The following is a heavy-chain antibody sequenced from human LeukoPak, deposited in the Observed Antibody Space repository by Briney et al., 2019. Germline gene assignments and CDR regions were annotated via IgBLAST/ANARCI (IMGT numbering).Heavy chain of an antibody. D-gene: IGHD1-7*01. CDR3: ARDPDNWNYFGDY. Sequence: PGGSLRLSCAASGFTFSSYAMHWVRQAPGKGLEWVAVISYDGSNKYYADSVKGRFTISRDNSKNTLYLQMNSLRAEDTAAYYCARDPDNWNYFGDYWGQGTLVTVSS. CDR2: ISYDGSNK. V-gene: IGHV3-30-3*01. J-gene: IGHJ4*02. CDR1: GFTFSSYA.